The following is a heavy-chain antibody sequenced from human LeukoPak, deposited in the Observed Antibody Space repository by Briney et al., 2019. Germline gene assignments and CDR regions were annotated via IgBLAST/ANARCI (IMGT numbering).Heavy chain of an antibody. CDR3: ASQGELRAY. Sequence: PSETPSLTCTVSGGSISSYYWSWIRQPPGKGLEWIGYIYYSGSTNYNPSLKSRVTISVDTSKNQFSLKLSSVTAADTAVYYCASQGELRAYWGQGTLVTVSS. V-gene: IGHV4-59*08. CDR1: GGSISSYY. D-gene: IGHD1-26*01. J-gene: IGHJ4*02. CDR2: IYYSGST.